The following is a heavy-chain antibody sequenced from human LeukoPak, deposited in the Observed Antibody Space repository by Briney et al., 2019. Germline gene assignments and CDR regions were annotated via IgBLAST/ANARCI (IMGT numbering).Heavy chain of an antibody. J-gene: IGHJ6*03. Sequence: GGTLRLSCAASGFTFSSYWMHWVRQAPGKGLVWVSRINSDGSSTSYADSVKGRFTISRDNAKNTLYLQMNSLRAEDTAVYYCARVELFAEVYYNYYMDVWGKGTTVTVSS. D-gene: IGHD1-7*01. CDR1: GFTFSSYW. CDR2: INSDGSST. V-gene: IGHV3-74*01. CDR3: ARVELFAEVYYNYYMDV.